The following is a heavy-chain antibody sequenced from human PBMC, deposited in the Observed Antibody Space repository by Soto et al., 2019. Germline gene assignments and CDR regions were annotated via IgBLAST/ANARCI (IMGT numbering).Heavy chain of an antibody. J-gene: IGHJ4*02. CDR3: ARDLKFGQADY. CDR2: IYTSGST. CDR1: GGSIRSYY. Sequence: PSEPLSLTCTVSGGSIRSYYWTWIRQPSGKGLEWIGRIYTSGSTNYNPSLKSRVTMSVDTSKNQFSLKLSSVTAADTAVYYCARDLKFGQADYWGQGSQVTVSS. D-gene: IGHD3-10*01. V-gene: IGHV4-4*07.